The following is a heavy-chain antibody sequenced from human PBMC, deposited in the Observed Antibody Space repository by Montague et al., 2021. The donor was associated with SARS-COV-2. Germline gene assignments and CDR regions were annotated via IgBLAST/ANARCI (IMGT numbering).Heavy chain of an antibody. CDR1: GGSIRSYY. D-gene: IGHD1-1*01. J-gene: IGHJ4*02. V-gene: IGHV4-59*01. Sequence: SETRSLTCEVSGGSIRSYYWSWIRQSPGKGLEWIGYVHYTGSTKYNPSLKTRVTLSLDTPKNHFSLRLNSVTAADTAVYYCARAQNTCFIANCVNYFEVWGLGALVTVSS. CDR3: ARAQNTCFIANCVNYFEV. CDR2: VHYTGST.